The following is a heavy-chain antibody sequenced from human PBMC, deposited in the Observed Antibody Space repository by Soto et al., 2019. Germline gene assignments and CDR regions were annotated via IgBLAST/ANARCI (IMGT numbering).Heavy chain of an antibody. CDR3: AKGSSTSLRCVFDV. V-gene: IGHV3-23*01. D-gene: IGHD2-2*01. CDR2: ISGSAGST. J-gene: IGHJ3*01. CDR1: GFTFSSYT. Sequence: GGSLRLSCAASGFTFSSYTMTWVRQAPGKGLEWVSAISGSAGSTYYADSVKGRFTISRDNSKNTLYVQMNSLRAEDTAIYYCAKGSSTSLRCVFDVWGQGTMVTVSS.